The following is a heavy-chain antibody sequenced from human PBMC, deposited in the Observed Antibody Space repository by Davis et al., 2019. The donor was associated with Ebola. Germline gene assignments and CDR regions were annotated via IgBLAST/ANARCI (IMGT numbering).Heavy chain of an antibody. J-gene: IGHJ3*02. CDR1: GGSFSGYY. CDR2: IYYSGST. V-gene: IGHV4-31*11. Sequence: SETLSLTCAVYGGSFSGYYWSWIRQHPGKGLEWIGYIYYSGSTYYNPSLKSRVTISVDTSKNQFSLKLSSVTAADTAVYYCAREVALDAFDIWGQGTMVTVSS. D-gene: IGHD5-12*01. CDR3: AREVALDAFDI.